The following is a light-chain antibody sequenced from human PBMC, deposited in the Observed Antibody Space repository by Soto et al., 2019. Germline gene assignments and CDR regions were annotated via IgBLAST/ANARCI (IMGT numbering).Light chain of an antibody. CDR2: GAS. CDR3: QQYGRSLIT. J-gene: IGKJ5*01. V-gene: IGKV3-20*01. Sequence: EFVLTQSPGTLSLSPGERATLSCRASQSVDSSYFAWYQQKPGQAPRLLIYGASSRATGIPDRFSGSESGTAFTLTISRLEPEDFAVYYCQQYGRSLITFGQGTRLE. CDR1: QSVDSSY.